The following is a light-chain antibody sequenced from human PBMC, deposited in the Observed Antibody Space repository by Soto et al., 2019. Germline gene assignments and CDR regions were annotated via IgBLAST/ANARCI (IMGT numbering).Light chain of an antibody. Sequence: EIVLTQSPGILSLSPGERATLSCRASQSVEKNYLAWFQQKPGQAPRLLIYDASNRANDIPDRIGGSVSGTDVTVTFCRLEPDDSAVYYWQQYATSPLTFGGGTKVEIK. CDR2: DAS. V-gene: IGKV3-20*01. CDR1: QSVEKNY. CDR3: QQYATSPLT. J-gene: IGKJ4*01.